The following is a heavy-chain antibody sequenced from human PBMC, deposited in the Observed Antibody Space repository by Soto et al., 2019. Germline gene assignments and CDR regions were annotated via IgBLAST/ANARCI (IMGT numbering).Heavy chain of an antibody. Sequence: GGSLRLSCAASGFTFSSYAMSWVRQAPGKGLEWVSAISGSGGSTYYADSVKGRFTISRDNSKNTLYLQMNSLRAEDTAVYYCATYSSSWGYMDVWGKGTTVTVSS. CDR1: GFTFSSYA. J-gene: IGHJ6*03. CDR2: ISGSGGST. D-gene: IGHD6-13*01. V-gene: IGHV3-23*01. CDR3: ATYSSSWGYMDV.